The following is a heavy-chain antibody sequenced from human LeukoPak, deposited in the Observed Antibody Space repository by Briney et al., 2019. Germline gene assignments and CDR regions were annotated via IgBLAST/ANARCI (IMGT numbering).Heavy chain of an antibody. V-gene: IGHV3-74*03. CDR3: ARGTSGCNYGYLDY. Sequence: GGSLRLSCAASGFIFSSYWMHWVRQVPGKGPVWVSRINTDGSTTTYADSVKGRFTISRDNAKNTLYLQMNSLRAEDTAVYYCARGTSGCNYGYLDYWGQGTLVTVSS. D-gene: IGHD5-12*01. J-gene: IGHJ4*02. CDR1: GFIFSSYW. CDR2: INTDGSTT.